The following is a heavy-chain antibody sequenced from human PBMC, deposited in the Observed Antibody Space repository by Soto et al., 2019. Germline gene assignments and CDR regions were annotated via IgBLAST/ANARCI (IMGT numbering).Heavy chain of an antibody. CDR1: GGTFSSYA. D-gene: IGHD2-15*01. J-gene: IGHJ5*02. CDR3: ARDQGYCSGGSCYFLTAFDP. Sequence: SVKVSCKASGGTFSSYAISWVRQAPGQGLEWMGGIIPIFGTANYAQXXXGRVTITADKSTSTAYMELSSLRSEDTAVYYCARDQGYCSGGSCYFLTAFDPWGQGTLVTVSS. CDR2: IIPIFGTA. V-gene: IGHV1-69*06.